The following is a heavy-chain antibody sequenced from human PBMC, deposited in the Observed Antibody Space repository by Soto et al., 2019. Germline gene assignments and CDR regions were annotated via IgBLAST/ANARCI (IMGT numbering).Heavy chain of an antibody. CDR3: ARMNPAPHITGTTGELWFGEIPSGFDY. J-gene: IGHJ4*02. D-gene: IGHD1-7*01. CDR1: GGSISSYY. V-gene: IGHV4-59*01. CDR2: IYYSGST. Sequence: QVQLQESGPGLVKPSETLSLTCTVSGGSISSYYWSWIRQPPGKGLEWIGYIYYSGSTNYNPSLKSRVTISVDTSNNQFSLKLSSVTAADTAVYYCARMNPAPHITGTTGELWFGEIPSGFDYWGQGTLVTVSS.